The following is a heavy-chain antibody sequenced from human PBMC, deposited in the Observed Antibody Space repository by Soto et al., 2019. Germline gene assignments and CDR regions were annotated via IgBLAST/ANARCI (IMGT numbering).Heavy chain of an antibody. J-gene: IGHJ6*02. V-gene: IGHV4-4*02. CDR3: ASRTYAMDV. CDR1: GGSISSSNW. CDR2: IFHNGNT. Sequence: QVQLQESGPGLVKPSGTLSITCAVSGGSISSSNWWSWVRQPPGKGLEWIGEIFHNGNTYSNPSLTGRVTMSVDKSKNQFSLNLNSVTAADTAVYYCASRTYAMDVWGQGTTVTVSS.